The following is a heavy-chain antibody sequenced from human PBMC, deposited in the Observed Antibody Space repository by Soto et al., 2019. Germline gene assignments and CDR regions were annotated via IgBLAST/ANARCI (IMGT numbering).Heavy chain of an antibody. V-gene: IGHV3-23*01. Sequence: GGSLRLSCAASGFTFSGYAMTWVRQAPGKGLEWVSGISGSGGSTYYADSVKGRFTIPRDNAKNTLYLQMNSLRAEDTAVYYCAKDNGDCSSTSCYASRYWGQGTLVTVSS. CDR3: AKDNGDCSSTSCYASRY. J-gene: IGHJ4*02. CDR1: GFTFSGYA. D-gene: IGHD2-2*01. CDR2: ISGSGGST.